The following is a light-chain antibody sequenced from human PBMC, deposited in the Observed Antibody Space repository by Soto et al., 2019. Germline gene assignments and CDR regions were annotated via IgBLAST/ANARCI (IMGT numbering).Light chain of an antibody. Sequence: SYELTQPPSVSVAPGKTARITCGGNHIGSKSVHWYQQRPGQAPVLVIYYASDRPSGIPERFSGSNSGNTATLTISRVEAGDEADYYCQVWDTISYPSWVFGGGTKLTVL. CDR1: HIGSKS. CDR3: QVWDTISYPSWV. CDR2: YAS. J-gene: IGLJ3*02. V-gene: IGLV3-21*04.